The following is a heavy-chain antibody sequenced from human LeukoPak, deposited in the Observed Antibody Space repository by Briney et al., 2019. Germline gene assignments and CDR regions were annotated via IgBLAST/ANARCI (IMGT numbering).Heavy chain of an antibody. CDR1: GGSISSYY. D-gene: IGHD2-15*01. Sequence: SETLSLTCTVSGGSISSYYWSWIRQPPGKGLEWIGYIYYSGSTNYNPSLKSRVTISVDTSKNQFSLKLSSVTAADTAVYYCARNERYCSGGSCYGGFDPWGQGTLVTVSS. CDR3: ARNERYCSGGSCYGGFDP. V-gene: IGHV4-59*01. J-gene: IGHJ5*02. CDR2: IYYSGST.